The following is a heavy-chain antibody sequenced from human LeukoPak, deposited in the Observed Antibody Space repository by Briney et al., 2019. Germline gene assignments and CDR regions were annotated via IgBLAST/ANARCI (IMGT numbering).Heavy chain of an antibody. CDR2: INPNSGGT. J-gene: IGHJ4*02. CDR3: ARDPEPGGHSYVDY. CDR1: GYTFTGYY. Sequence: ASVPVSCKASGYTFTGYYMHWVRQAPGQGLEWMGWINPNSGGTNYAQKFQGTVTMTRDTSMSTAYMELSRLRSDDTAVYYCARDPEPGGHSYVDYWGQGTLVTVSS. D-gene: IGHD5-18*01. V-gene: IGHV1-2*02.